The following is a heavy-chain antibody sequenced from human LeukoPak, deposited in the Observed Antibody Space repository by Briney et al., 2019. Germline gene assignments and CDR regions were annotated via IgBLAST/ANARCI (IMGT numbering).Heavy chain of an antibody. D-gene: IGHD3-22*01. J-gene: IGHJ4*02. V-gene: IGHV1-2*02. CDR3: ARAGLYYYDSSGYFDY. Sequence: ASVKVSCKASGYTFTGYYMHWVRQAPGQGLEWMGWINPNSGGTNYAQKFQGRVTMTRDTSISTAYMELSSLRSEDTAVYYYARAGLYYYDSSGYFDYWGQGTLVTVSS. CDR2: INPNSGGT. CDR1: GYTFTGYY.